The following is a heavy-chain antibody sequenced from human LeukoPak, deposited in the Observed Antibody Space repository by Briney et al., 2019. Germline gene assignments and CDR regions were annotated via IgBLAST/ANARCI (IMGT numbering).Heavy chain of an antibody. J-gene: IGHJ6*02. CDR2: ISHDGSRK. CDR1: GFTFNSYG. D-gene: IGHD3-3*01. Sequence: PGGSLRLSCAASGFTFNSYGMHWVRQAPGKGLEWVAVISHDGSRKHYADSVKGRFTISRDDSKSTLYLQMNGLTAEDTAVYYGVKDRFLEAYGMKVWGRGTTVTVSS. V-gene: IGHV3-30*18. CDR3: VKDRFLEAYGMKV.